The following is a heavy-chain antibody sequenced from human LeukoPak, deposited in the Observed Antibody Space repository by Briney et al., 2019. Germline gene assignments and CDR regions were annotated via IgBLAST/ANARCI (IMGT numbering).Heavy chain of an antibody. V-gene: IGHV3-66*01. D-gene: IGHD1-20*01. CDR1: GFTVSSNY. CDR3: AREGQDSGDNWYRWGYYYYYMDV. Sequence: GGSLRLSCAASGFTVSSNYMSWVRQAPGKGLEWVSVIYSGGSTYYADSVKGGFTISRDNSKNTLYFQMKSRRPEDTTGYNLAREGQDSGDNWYRWGYYYYYMDVWGKGTTVTVSS. J-gene: IGHJ6*03. CDR2: IYSGGST.